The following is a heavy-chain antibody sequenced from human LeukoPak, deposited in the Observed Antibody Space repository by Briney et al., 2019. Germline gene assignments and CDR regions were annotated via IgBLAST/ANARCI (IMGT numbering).Heavy chain of an antibody. V-gene: IGHV4-4*02. J-gene: IGHJ6*03. CDR1: GGSISSSNW. CDR2: IYHSGGT. CDR3: ASEPGMYYYGSGSYEGYYMDV. Sequence: SETLSLTCAVSGGSISSSNWWSWVRQPPGKGLEWIGEIYHSGGTNYNPSLKSRVTISVDKSKNQFSLKLSSVTAADTAVYYCASEPGMYYYGSGSYEGYYMDVWGKGTTVTVSS. D-gene: IGHD3-10*01.